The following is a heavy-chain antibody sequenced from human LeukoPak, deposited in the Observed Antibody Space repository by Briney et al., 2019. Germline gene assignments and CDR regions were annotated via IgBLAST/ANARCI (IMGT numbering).Heavy chain of an antibody. V-gene: IGHV1-46*01. CDR2: INPSGGST. D-gene: IGHD2-15*01. CDR1: GYTFTSYY. J-gene: IGHJ4*02. Sequence: ASVKVSCTASGYTFTSYYMHWVRQAPGQGLEWMGIINPSGGSTSYAQKFQGRVTMTRDMSTSTVYMELSSLRSEDTAVYYCARSSAAGLIDYWGQGTLVTVSS. CDR3: ARSSAAGLIDY.